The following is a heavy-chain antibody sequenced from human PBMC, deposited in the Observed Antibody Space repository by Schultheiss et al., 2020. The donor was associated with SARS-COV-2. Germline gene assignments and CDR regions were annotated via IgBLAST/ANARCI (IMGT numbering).Heavy chain of an antibody. CDR3: ARATRVESLFSVRGGSFDF. CDR2: FYSSGST. J-gene: IGHJ4*02. Sequence: SETLSLTCTVSGSSISGYFWTWIRQPPRKRLEWIGSFYSSGSTNCNPSLKSRVTFSLDTSKKQFSLKLGSVTAADTAVYFCARATRVESLFSVRGGSFDFWGRGALVTVSS. V-gene: IGHV4-59*01. CDR1: GSSISGYF. D-gene: IGHD5-24*01.